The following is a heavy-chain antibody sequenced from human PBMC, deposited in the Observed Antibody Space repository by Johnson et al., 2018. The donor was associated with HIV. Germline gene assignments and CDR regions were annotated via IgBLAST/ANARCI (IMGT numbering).Heavy chain of an antibody. CDR3: ASILVVAAQEADAFDI. Sequence: VQLVESGGGVVQPGGSLRLSCAASGFTFSSYGMHWVRQAPGKGLEWVAFIRYDGSNKYYADSVKGRFTISRDNSKNTLYLQMNSLRAEDTAVYYCASILVVAAQEADAFDIWGQGTIVTVSS. CDR2: IRYDGSNK. CDR1: GFTFSSYG. V-gene: IGHV3-30*02. J-gene: IGHJ3*02. D-gene: IGHD2-15*01.